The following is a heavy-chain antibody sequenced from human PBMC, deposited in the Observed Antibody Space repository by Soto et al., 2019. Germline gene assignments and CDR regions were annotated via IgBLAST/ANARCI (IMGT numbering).Heavy chain of an antibody. D-gene: IGHD3-22*01. V-gene: IGHV1-69*06. CDR1: GGTFSSYA. CDR3: ARDLGYYYDSSGYGY. J-gene: IGHJ4*02. CDR2: IIPIFGTA. Sequence: SVKVSCKASGGTFSSYAISWVRQAPGQGLEWMGGIIPIFGTANYAQKFQGRVTITADKSTSTAYMELSSLRSEDTAVYYCARDLGYYYDSSGYGYWGQGTLVTVSS.